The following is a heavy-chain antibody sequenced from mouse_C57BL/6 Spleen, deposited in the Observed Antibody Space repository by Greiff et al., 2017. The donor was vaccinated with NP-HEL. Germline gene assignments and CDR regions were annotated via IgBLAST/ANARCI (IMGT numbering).Heavy chain of an antibody. Sequence: DVHLVESGGGLVQPGGSLKLSCAASGFTFSDYYMYWVRQTPEKRLEWVAFISNGGGSTYYPDTVKGRFTISRDNAKNTQYLQMSRLKSEDTAMYYCARDGCSSYVDYWAMDDWGQGTSVTVSS. V-gene: IGHV5-12*01. CDR3: ARDGCSSYVDYWAMDD. D-gene: IGHD1-1*01. CDR2: ISNGGGST. CDR1: GFTFSDYY. J-gene: IGHJ4*01.